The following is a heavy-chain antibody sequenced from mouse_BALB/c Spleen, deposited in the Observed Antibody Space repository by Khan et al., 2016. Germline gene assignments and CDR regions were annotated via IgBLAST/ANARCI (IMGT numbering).Heavy chain of an antibody. CDR2: ISYNGST. CDR1: GYSITSDYA. V-gene: IGHV3-2*02. J-gene: IGHJ4*01. D-gene: IGHD1-1*01. Sequence: EVQLVESGPGLVKPSQSLSLTCTVTGYSITSDYAWNWIRQFPGNRLEWMGYISYNGSTSYNPSLKSRISITRDTSKNPFFLQLNSVTSEDTATYYCARADYGDKDAMDYWGQGTSVTVSS. CDR3: ARADYGDKDAMDY.